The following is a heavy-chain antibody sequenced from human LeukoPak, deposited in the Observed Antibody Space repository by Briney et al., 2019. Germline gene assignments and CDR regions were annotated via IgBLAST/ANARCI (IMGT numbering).Heavy chain of an antibody. Sequence: SETLSLTCSVSGASITDYYWSWIRQPAGKGLEWIGRIYTSGSTNYNASLKSRVSMSVDTSKNQFSLKLSSVTAADTAVFYCARENSGSYREFDYWGQGTLVTVSS. V-gene: IGHV4-4*07. CDR2: IYTSGST. CDR1: GASITDYY. D-gene: IGHD1-26*01. CDR3: ARENSGSYREFDY. J-gene: IGHJ4*02.